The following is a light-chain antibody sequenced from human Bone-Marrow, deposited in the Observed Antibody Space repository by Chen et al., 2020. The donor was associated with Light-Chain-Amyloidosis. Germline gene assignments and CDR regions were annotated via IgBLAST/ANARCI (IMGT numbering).Light chain of an antibody. Sequence: EIVMTQSPVTLSVSPGERATLSCRASQSVSNHLAWYQQKPGQTPRLLIYGASTRAPATPTRISGSGSGTEFTITISSLKSEDVAVYYCQQYYDWPTFGPGTKVHI. CDR1: QSVSNH. V-gene: IGKV3-15*01. CDR2: GAS. J-gene: IGKJ3*01. CDR3: QQYYDWPT.